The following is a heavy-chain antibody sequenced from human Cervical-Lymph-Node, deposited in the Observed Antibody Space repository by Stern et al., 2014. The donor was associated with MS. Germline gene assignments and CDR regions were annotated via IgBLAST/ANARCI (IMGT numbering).Heavy chain of an antibody. CDR3: ARGVLGSENAFDI. Sequence: QVQLGQSGAEVKKPGASVKVSCKASGYTFTSYGISWVRQAPGQGLEWMGVISAYNYKTNSAQRLKGRVPMTTGTSTSTAYMELRSVRSDDTAVYYCARGVLGSENAFDIWGQGTMVTVSS. D-gene: IGHD2-15*01. CDR2: ISAYNYKT. J-gene: IGHJ3*02. V-gene: IGHV1-18*01. CDR1: GYTFTSYG.